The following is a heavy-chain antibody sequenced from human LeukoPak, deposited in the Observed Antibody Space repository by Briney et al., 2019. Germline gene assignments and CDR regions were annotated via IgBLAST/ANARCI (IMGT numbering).Heavy chain of an antibody. D-gene: IGHD5-12*01. CDR2: IHYTGST. J-gene: IGHJ4*02. V-gene: IGHV4-39*07. Sequence: SETLSLTCTVSGDSIRSSTYNWGWIRQPPGKGLEWIGSIHYTGSTYYNPSLKSRVTISVDTSKSQFSLKLSSVTAADTAVYYCARDGYSGNDGLWGQGTLVTVSS. CDR1: GDSIRSSTYN. CDR3: ARDGYSGNDGL.